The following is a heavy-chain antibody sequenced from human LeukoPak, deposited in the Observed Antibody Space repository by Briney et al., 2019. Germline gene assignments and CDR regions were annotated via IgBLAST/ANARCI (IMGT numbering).Heavy chain of an antibody. J-gene: IGHJ4*02. Sequence: ASVKVSCKTSGYTFTTYTIHWVRQAPGQRLEWMGWISAGNGDTRYPQKFQDRVTITRGTSASTSYMDLSSLTSEDTAMYYCARSDHGDYIDYWGQGTLVTVSS. CDR1: GYTFTTYT. CDR2: ISAGNGDT. D-gene: IGHD4-17*01. CDR3: ARSDHGDYIDY. V-gene: IGHV1-3*01.